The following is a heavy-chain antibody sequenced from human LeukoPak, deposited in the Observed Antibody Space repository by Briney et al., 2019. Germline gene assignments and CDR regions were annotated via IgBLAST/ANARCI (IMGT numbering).Heavy chain of an antibody. D-gene: IGHD5-12*01. J-gene: IGHJ6*03. CDR1: GFTFSNAW. CDR2: ISSSSYI. CDR3: ARDGGWLPPPSYYYYMDV. V-gene: IGHV3-69-1*01. Sequence: GGSLRLSCAASGFTFSNAWMSWVRQAPGKGLEWVPSISSSSYIYYADSVKGRFTISRDNAKNSLYLQMNSLRAEDTAVYYCARDGGWLPPPSYYYYMDVWGKGTTVTIPS.